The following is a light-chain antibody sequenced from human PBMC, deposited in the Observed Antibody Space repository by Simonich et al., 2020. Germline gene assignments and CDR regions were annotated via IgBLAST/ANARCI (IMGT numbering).Light chain of an antibody. J-gene: IGLJ2*01. Sequence: SYELTQPPSVSVSPGQTARITCSGDALTKKYAYWYQQKSGQAPVLVIYEDSKRPSGIPERFSGSRSGTMATLTISGAQVEDEADYYCYSTDSSGNHRVFGGGTKLTVL. CDR2: EDS. V-gene: IGLV3-10*01. CDR1: ALTKKY. CDR3: YSTDSSGNHRV.